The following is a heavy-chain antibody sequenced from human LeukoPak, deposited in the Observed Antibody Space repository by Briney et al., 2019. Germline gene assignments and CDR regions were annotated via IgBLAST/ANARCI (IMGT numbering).Heavy chain of an antibody. V-gene: IGHV3-33*08. CDR3: ARSSDSSGYDAFDI. CDR1: GFTFNSHG. J-gene: IGHJ3*02. CDR2: IWYDGSNK. D-gene: IGHD3-22*01. Sequence: GGSLRLSCAASGFTFNSHGMHWVRLAPGKGLEWVAVIWYDGSNKYYADSVKGRFTISRDNSKNTLYLQMNSLRAEDTAVYYCARSSDSSGYDAFDIWGQGTMVTVSS.